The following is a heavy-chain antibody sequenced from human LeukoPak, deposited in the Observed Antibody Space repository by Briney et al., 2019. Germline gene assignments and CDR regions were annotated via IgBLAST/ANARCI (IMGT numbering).Heavy chain of an antibody. CDR3: ARAGGSYDFWSAPDY. V-gene: IGHV1-18*01. D-gene: IGHD3-3*01. CDR2: ISAYNGNT. Sequence: ASVKVSCRASGYTFNSYGISWVRQAPGQGLEWMGWISAYNGNTNYAQKFQGRVTITADESTSTAYMELSSLRSEDTAVYYCARAGGSYDFWSAPDYWGQGTLVTVSS. CDR1: GYTFNSYG. J-gene: IGHJ4*02.